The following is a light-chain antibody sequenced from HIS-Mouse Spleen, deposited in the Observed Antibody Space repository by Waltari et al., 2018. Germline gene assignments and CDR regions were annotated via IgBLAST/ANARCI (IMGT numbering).Light chain of an antibody. V-gene: IGKV1-5*03. Sequence: DIQMTQSPSTLSASVGDRVTITCRASQSISSWLAWYQQKPGKAPKLLIYKASSLESGVPTRFSGSGSGTEFTLTISSLQPDDFATYYCQQYNSYPYTFGQGTKLEIK. CDR2: KAS. J-gene: IGKJ2*01. CDR3: QQYNSYPYT. CDR1: QSISSW.